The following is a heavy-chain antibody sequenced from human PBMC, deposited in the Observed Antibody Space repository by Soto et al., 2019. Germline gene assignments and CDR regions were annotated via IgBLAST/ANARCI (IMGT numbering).Heavy chain of an antibody. CDR2: IYYSGST. J-gene: IGHJ5*02. CDR1: GGSISSGGYY. V-gene: IGHV4-31*03. Sequence: QVQLQESGPGLVKPSQTLSLTCTVSGGSISSGGYYWSWIRQHPGKGLEWIGYIYYSGSTYYNPSLMSRVTISVDNSKKQFYLKLSSVTAADAAVYYCARLILTFWSGSGVRWFDPWGQGTLVTVSS. D-gene: IGHD3-3*01. CDR3: ARLILTFWSGSGVRWFDP.